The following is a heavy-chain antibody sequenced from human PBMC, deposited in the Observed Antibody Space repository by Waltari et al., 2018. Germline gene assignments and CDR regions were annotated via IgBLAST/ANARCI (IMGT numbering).Heavy chain of an antibody. CDR1: RFSFESHW. Sequence: EVQLVESGGGLVQPGGSLRLSCVASRFSFESHWMSWVRQAPGKGLEWVANIGQDGSKNYYVDSVKGRFTISRDNAKNSLHLQMNNLRAEDTAVYYCARVECSSGCYSYQYYMDVWGKGTTVTIAS. CDR3: ARVECSSGCYSYQYYMDV. D-gene: IGHD2-2*01. V-gene: IGHV3-7*01. CDR2: IGQDGSKN. J-gene: IGHJ6*03.